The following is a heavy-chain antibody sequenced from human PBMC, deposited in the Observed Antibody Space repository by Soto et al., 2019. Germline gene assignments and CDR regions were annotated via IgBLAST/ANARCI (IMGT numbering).Heavy chain of an antibody. CDR3: AKAGYDSSGISAFDY. J-gene: IGHJ4*02. CDR1: GFTFDDYA. D-gene: IGHD3-22*01. Sequence: EVQLVESGGGLVQPGRSLRLSCAASGFTFDDYAMHWVRQAPGKGLEWVSGISWNSGSIGYADSVKGRFTISRDNAKNSLYLQMNSLRAEDTALYYCAKAGYDSSGISAFDYWGQGTLVTVSS. CDR2: ISWNSGSI. V-gene: IGHV3-9*01.